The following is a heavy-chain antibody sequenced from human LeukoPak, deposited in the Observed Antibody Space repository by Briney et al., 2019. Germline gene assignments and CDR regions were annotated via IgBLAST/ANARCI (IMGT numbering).Heavy chain of an antibody. CDR3: ARDIQLVTGEDRFDP. CDR2: ISAGNGNT. V-gene: IGHV1-3*01. Sequence: ASVKVSCKASGYTFTSYAIHWVRQAPGQRLEWMGWISAGNGNTKYSQNFQGRVTMTRDTSTSTVYMELSSLRSEDTAVYYCARDIQLVTGEDRFDPWGQGTLVTVSS. J-gene: IGHJ5*02. D-gene: IGHD6-6*01. CDR1: GYTFTSYA.